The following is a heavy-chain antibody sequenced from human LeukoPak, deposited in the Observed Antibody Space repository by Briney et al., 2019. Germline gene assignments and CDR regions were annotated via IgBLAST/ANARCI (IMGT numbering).Heavy chain of an antibody. Sequence: GGSLRLSCAASGFTFSSYSMNWVRQAPGKGLEWVSSISSSSSYIYYADSVKGRFTISRDNAKNSLYLQMNSLRPDDSAVYYCVKDLGSAITSALALDVWGQGTTVTVSS. D-gene: IGHD2-15*01. J-gene: IGHJ6*02. CDR3: VKDLGSAITSALALDV. V-gene: IGHV3-21*04. CDR2: ISSSSSYI. CDR1: GFTFSSYS.